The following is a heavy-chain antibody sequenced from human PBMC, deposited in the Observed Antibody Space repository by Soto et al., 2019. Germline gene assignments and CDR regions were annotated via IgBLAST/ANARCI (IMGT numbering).Heavy chain of an antibody. CDR3: GTSLTRGQSRSFHWPNDY. CDR1: GGTFSSYT. CDR2: IIPILGIA. D-gene: IGHD3-9*01. V-gene: IGHV1-69*02. Sequence: GASLKVSCKSSGGTFSSYTISWVRKAPGQGLEWMGRIIPILGIANYAQKFQGRVTITADTSTSTVYMEVSSLTSEDTAMYFCGTSLTRGQSRSFHWPNDYWGQGTQVTISS. J-gene: IGHJ4*02.